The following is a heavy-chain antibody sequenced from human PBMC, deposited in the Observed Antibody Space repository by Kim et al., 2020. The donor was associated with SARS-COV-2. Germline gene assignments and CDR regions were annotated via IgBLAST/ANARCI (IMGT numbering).Heavy chain of an antibody. V-gene: IGHV4-4*02. CDR3: ARGIITMVRGSYYYYYGMGV. CDR2: IYHSGST. CDR1: GGAISSSNW. D-gene: IGHD3-10*01. Sequence: SETLSLTCAVSGGAISSSNWWSWVRQPPGKGLEWIGEIYHSGSTNYNPSLKSRVTISVDKSKNQFSLKLSSVTAADTAVYYCARGIITMVRGSYYYYYGMGVWGQETTVTVSS. J-gene: IGHJ6*02.